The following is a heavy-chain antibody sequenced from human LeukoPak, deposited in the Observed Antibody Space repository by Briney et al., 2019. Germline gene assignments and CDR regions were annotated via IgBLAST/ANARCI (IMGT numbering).Heavy chain of an antibody. V-gene: IGHV5-51*01. D-gene: IGHD2-15*01. CDR2: IYLGDSAT. Sequence: GESLKISCKGSGYRFTTYWIGWVRQMPGKGLEWMGIIYLGDSATRYSPSFQGQVTISADRSISTAYLQWSSLKASDTAIYYCARQGCSGGSCYPPTYYYGMDVWGHGTTVTVSS. CDR3: ARQGCSGGSCYPPTYYYGMDV. CDR1: GYRFTTYW. J-gene: IGHJ6*02.